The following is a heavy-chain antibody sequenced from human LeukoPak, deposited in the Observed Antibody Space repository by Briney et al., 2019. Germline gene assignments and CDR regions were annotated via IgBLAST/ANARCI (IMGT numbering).Heavy chain of an antibody. CDR3: ARGRTLVRGIIIRGDY. D-gene: IGHD3-10*01. CDR1: GYTFTSYG. Sequence: ASVKVSCKASGYTFTSYGISWVRQAPGQGLEWMGWISAYNGNTNYAQKLQGRVTMTTDTSTSTAYMELKSLRSDDTAVYYCARGRTLVRGIIIRGDYWGQGALVTVSS. CDR2: ISAYNGNT. V-gene: IGHV1-18*01. J-gene: IGHJ4*02.